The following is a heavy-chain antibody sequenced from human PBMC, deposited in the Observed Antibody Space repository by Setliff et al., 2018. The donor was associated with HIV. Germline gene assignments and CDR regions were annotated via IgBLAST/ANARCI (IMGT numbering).Heavy chain of an antibody. Sequence: ASVKVSCKASGGAFTSYAFSWVRQAPGQGLEWLGWISGYNGNTNYAQKFQGRVTLTTDTATSTAYMELRTLRSDDTAVYYCARNFGLSPSGKYYYYYGMDIWGQGTTVTVSS. CDR2: ISGYNGNT. D-gene: IGHD3-10*01. V-gene: IGHV1-18*01. CDR1: GGAFTSYA. J-gene: IGHJ6*02. CDR3: ARNFGLSPSGKYYYYYGMDI.